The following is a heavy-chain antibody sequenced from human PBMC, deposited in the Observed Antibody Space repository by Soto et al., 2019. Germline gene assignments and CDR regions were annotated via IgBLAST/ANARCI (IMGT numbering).Heavy chain of an antibody. Sequence: GGSLRLSCAASGFTFSSYAMSWVRQAPGKGLEWVSAISGSGGSTYYADSVKGRFTISRDNSKNTLYLQMNSLRDEDTAVYYCAKDLSPMSDILTGYSHRGIFDYWGQGTLVTVSS. J-gene: IGHJ4*02. CDR3: AKDLSPMSDILTGYSHRGIFDY. CDR1: GFTFSSYA. CDR2: ISGSGGST. V-gene: IGHV3-23*01. D-gene: IGHD3-9*01.